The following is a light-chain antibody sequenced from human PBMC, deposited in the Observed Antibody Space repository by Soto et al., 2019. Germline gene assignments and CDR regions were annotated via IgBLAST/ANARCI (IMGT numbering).Light chain of an antibody. J-gene: IGKJ3*01. CDR3: QQYNNWPFT. Sequence: IVMTQSPATLSVSPGERATLSCRAGQSVSSNLAWYQQKPGQAPRLLIYGASTRATGIPARFSGSGSGTEFTLTISSLQSEDFAVYYCQQYNNWPFTFGPGTKVDIK. CDR1: QSVSSN. V-gene: IGKV3-15*01. CDR2: GAS.